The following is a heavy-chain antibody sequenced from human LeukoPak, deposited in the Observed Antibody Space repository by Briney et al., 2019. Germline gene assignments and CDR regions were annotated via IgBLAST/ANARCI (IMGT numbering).Heavy chain of an antibody. D-gene: IGHD1-26*01. CDR2: IYPDDSAT. CDR3: ARGSCPDY. CDR1: GYSFSTFW. J-gene: IGHJ4*02. V-gene: IGHV5-51*01. Sequence: GAPLKTLCNASGYSFSTFWIGWVLQLPGKGVEWMGIIYPDDSATTYNPSFEGQVTISADKYINTAYLHWSSLQASDTAIYYCARGSCPDYWGQGTLVIVSS.